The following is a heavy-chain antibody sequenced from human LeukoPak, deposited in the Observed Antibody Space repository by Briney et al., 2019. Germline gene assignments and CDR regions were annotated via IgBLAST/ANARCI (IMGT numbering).Heavy chain of an antibody. D-gene: IGHD5-12*01. V-gene: IGHV3-74*01. CDR2: INSDGSST. CDR1: GFTFSSYW. J-gene: IGHJ4*02. Sequence: GGSLRLSCAASGFTFSSYWMNWVRQAPGKGLVWVSRINSDGSSTRYADSVKGRFTISRDNAKHTLYLQMNSLRAEDTAVYYCAREGQYSGYDFHFDYWGQGTLVTVSS. CDR3: AREGQYSGYDFHFDY.